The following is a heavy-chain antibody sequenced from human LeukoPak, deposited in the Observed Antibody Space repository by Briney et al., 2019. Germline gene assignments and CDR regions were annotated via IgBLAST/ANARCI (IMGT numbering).Heavy chain of an antibody. CDR2: SRNRAKSYTT. Sequence: GGSLRLSCAVSGFTFSDHYMDWVRQAPGKGLEWVGRSRNRAKSYTTDYAASVKGRFTISRDDSKSTLYLQMNSLETKDTAVYYCSRDATGDHWGQGTLVSVSS. CDR1: GFTFSDHY. V-gene: IGHV3-72*01. CDR3: SRDATGDH. J-gene: IGHJ4*02.